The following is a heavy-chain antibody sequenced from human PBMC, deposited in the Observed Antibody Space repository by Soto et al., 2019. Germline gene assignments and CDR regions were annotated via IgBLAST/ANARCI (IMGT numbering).Heavy chain of an antibody. CDR2: INPNSGGT. V-gene: IGHV1-2*02. Sequence: ASVKVSCKASGYTFTGYYMHWVRQAPGQGLAWMGWINPNSGGTNYAQKFQGRVTMTRDTSISTAYMELNRLRSDDTAGYYCARETMITFGGVIVKGDWFDPWGQGTLVTVSS. CDR3: ARETMITFGGVIVKGDWFDP. D-gene: IGHD3-16*02. J-gene: IGHJ5*02. CDR1: GYTFTGYY.